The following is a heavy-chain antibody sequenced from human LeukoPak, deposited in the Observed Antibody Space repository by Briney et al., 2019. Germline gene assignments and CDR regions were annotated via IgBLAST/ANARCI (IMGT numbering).Heavy chain of an antibody. CDR2: IYYSWSA. D-gene: IGHD6-13*01. CDR1: GGSISSYY. CDR3: ARSAAAGKGKNYHYYYYMDV. Sequence: SETLSLTCTGSGGSISSYYWSWIRQPPGKGLEWIGYIYYSWSANYNPSRKSRVTISVDTSKNQFSLKLSSLTAAETAVYYCARSAAAGKGKNYHYYYYMDVWGKGTTVTVSS. J-gene: IGHJ6*03. V-gene: IGHV4-59*01.